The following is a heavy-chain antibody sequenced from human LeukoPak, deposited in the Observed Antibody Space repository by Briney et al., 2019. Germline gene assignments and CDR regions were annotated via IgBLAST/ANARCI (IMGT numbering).Heavy chain of an antibody. J-gene: IGHJ3*02. V-gene: IGHV4-39*07. Sequence: PSETLSLTCTVSGGSISSSSYYWGWIRQPPGKGLEWIGSIYYSGSTYYNPSLKSRVTISVDTSKNQFSLKLSSVTAADTAVYYCQVSDSAGLTPRNAFDIWGQGTMVTVSS. CDR1: GGSISSSSYY. CDR3: QVSDSAGLTPRNAFDI. CDR2: IYYSGST. D-gene: IGHD6-19*01.